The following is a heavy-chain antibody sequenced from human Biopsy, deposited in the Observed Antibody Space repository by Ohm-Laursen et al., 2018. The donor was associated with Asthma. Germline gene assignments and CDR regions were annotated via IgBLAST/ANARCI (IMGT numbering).Heavy chain of an antibody. CDR1: GASIRGSGSY. D-gene: IGHD5-12*01. CDR2: THYSGST. V-gene: IGHV4-39*01. Sequence: SETLSLTCTVSGASIRGSGSYWAWIRQAPGKGPEWIGTTHYSGSTFYKPSLRSRVTMSLDTSTNQFSLRLRSVTATDTAVYYCASPVNRAFGGYEWAAVFDYWGQGILVTVSS. J-gene: IGHJ4*02. CDR3: ASPVNRAFGGYEWAAVFDY.